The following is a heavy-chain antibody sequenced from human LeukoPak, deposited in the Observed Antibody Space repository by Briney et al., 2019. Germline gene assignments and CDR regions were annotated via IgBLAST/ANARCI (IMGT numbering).Heavy chain of an antibody. V-gene: IGHV3-23*01. CDR1: GFTFRNYA. D-gene: IGHD2-15*01. CDR3: AKGWTSGFDY. J-gene: IGHJ4*02. Sequence: GGSLRLSCAASGFTFRNYAMSWVRQAPGKGLEWVSTISATGGSTYYADSVKGRFTISRGNSKNTLYVQMNSLRAEDTAVYYCAKGWTSGFDYWGQGTLVTVSS. CDR2: ISATGGST.